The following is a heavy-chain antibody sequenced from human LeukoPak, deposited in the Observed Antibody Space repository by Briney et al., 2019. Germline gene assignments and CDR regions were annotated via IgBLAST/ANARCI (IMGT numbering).Heavy chain of an antibody. D-gene: IGHD2-2*01. CDR2: TRNKANSYTT. CDR3: ARVRYCSSTTCRGAFDI. V-gene: IGHV3-72*01. Sequence: GGSLRLSCAASGFTFSDHYMDWVRQAPGKGLEWVGRTRNKANSYTTEYAASVKGRFTISRDDSENSLYLQMNSLKTEDTAVYYCARVRYCSSTTCRGAFDIWGQGTMVTVSS. CDR1: GFTFSDHY. J-gene: IGHJ3*02.